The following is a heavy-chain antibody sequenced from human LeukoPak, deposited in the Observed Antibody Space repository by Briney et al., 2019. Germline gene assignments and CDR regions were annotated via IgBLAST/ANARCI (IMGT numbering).Heavy chain of an antibody. Sequence: SETLSLTCAVYGGSFSGYYWSWIRQPPGKGLEWIGEINHSGSTNYNPSLKSRVTISVDTSKNQFSLKLSSVTAADTAVYYCARDERERWFDPWGQGTLVTVSS. J-gene: IGHJ5*02. CDR1: GGSFSGYY. D-gene: IGHD1-1*01. CDR2: INHSGST. CDR3: ARDERERWFDP. V-gene: IGHV4-34*01.